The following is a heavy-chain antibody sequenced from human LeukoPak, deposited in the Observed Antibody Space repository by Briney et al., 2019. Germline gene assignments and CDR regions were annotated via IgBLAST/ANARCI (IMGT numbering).Heavy chain of an antibody. Sequence: ASVKVSCKASGYTFTGYYMHWVRQAPGQGLEWMGWISAYNGNTNYAQKLQGRVTMTTDTSTSTAYMELRSLRSDDTAVYYCARDGDFWSGYYPEYYFDYWGQGTLVTVSS. CDR3: ARDGDFWSGYYPEYYFDY. V-gene: IGHV1-18*04. J-gene: IGHJ4*02. D-gene: IGHD3-3*01. CDR1: GYTFTGYY. CDR2: ISAYNGNT.